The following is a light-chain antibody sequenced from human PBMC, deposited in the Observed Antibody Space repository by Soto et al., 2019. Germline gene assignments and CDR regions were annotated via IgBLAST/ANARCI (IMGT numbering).Light chain of an antibody. Sequence: QYVLTQPPSESGAPGQRVTISCTGGSSNIGAGYDVHWYQQLPGTAPKLLVSGNTNRPSGVPDRFSGSKSGTSASLAITGLQAEDEADYYCQSFDSSLSGWVFGGGTKVTVL. J-gene: IGLJ3*02. V-gene: IGLV1-40*01. CDR3: QSFDSSLSGWV. CDR1: SSNIGAGYD. CDR2: GNT.